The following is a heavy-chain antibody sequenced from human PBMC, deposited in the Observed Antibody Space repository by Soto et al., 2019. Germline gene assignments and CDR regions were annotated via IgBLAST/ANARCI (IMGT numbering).Heavy chain of an antibody. CDR1: RYAFTSCS. CDR3: ASMYYYGSGSYKYYYYSDGMEV. CDR2: IIPIFGTA. D-gene: IGHD3-10*01. V-gene: IGHV1-69*13. J-gene: IGHJ6*01. Sequence: GASVKVSWEASRYAFTSCSICWVRQAPGQGLEWMGGIIPIFGTANYAQKFQGRVTITADESTSTAYMELSSLRSEDTAVYYCASMYYYGSGSYKYYYYSDGMEVWGEGPTVTGFS.